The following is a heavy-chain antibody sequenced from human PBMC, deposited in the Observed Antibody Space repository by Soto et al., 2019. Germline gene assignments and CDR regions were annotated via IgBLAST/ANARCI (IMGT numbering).Heavy chain of an antibody. CDR3: ARTYSSGWSLSPSDY. Sequence: ASVKVSCKASGYSFTSYGISWVLQAPGRGLEWMGWISAYTGDTKYTQNFQGRVTLTTDTSASTVYMDLGSLRSDDTAVYYCARTYSSGWSLSPSDYWGQGTMVTVSS. D-gene: IGHD6-19*01. J-gene: IGHJ4*02. CDR1: GYSFTSYG. V-gene: IGHV1-18*04. CDR2: ISAYTGDT.